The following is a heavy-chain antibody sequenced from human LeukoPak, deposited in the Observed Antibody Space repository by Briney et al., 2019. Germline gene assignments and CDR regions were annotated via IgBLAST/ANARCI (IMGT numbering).Heavy chain of an antibody. J-gene: IGHJ4*02. CDR2: FKIKADGGTT. D-gene: IGHD3-10*01. V-gene: IGHV3-15*01. Sequence: PGGSLRLSCAASGFTFSSYGMNWVRQAPGKGLEWVGHFKIKADGGTTDYAAPVKDRFTISGDDSQNTLYLQMNSLKTEDTAVYYCTADTGLRGGGEFDYWGQGTLVTVSS. CDR1: GFTFSSYG. CDR3: TADTGLRGGGEFDY.